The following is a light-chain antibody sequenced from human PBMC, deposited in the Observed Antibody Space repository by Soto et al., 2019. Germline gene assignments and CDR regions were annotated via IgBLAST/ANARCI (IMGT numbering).Light chain of an antibody. J-gene: IGKJ1*01. CDR1: QTVTSNY. CDR2: GAS. Sequence: ESVLPPSPGTLSVAPGESAHLYCRASQTVTSNYLAWYKQKPGQAPRLLIFGASIRATGIPDRFSGSGSGTDFTLTISRLEPEDFAVYHCQQYGSSPTTCGQGTKGDIK. V-gene: IGKV3-20*01. CDR3: QQYGSSPTT.